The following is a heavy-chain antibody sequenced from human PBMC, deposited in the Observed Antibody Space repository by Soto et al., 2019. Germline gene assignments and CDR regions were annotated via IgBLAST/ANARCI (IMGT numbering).Heavy chain of an antibody. J-gene: IGHJ4*02. D-gene: IGHD5-18*01. V-gene: IGHV1-69*12. CDR1: GVTFSTYA. CDR3: ASGIQLWLRRINNGYSG. CDR2: IIPMFGTA. Sequence: QVQLVQSGAEVKKPESSVKVSCKAPGVTFSTYAISWVRQAPGQGLAWMGGIIPMFGTANYAQRFQDRVTITADESTNTVYMELSSLRSEDTAVYFCASGIQLWLRRINNGYSGWGQGTLVPVSS.